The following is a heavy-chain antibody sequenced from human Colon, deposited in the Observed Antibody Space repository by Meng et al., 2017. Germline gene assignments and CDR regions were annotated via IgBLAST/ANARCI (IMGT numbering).Heavy chain of an antibody. Sequence: GHLKESGPGLVQPSQTLSLPCTVSGGSISSGDYYWSWIRQPPGKGLEWIGYIYYSGSTYSNASLKSRVTISIDRSKNQFSLKLSSVTAADTAVYYCARDRKHYGERGWFDPWGQGTLVTVSS. CDR3: ARDRKHYGERGWFDP. CDR1: GGSISSGDYY. J-gene: IGHJ5*02. D-gene: IGHD4-17*01. V-gene: IGHV4-30-4*01. CDR2: IYYSGST.